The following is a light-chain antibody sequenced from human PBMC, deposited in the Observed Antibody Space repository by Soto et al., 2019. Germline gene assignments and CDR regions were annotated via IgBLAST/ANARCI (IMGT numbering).Light chain of an antibody. Sequence: EIVLTHSPGTLSLSPWERATLSCRASQSVSTNLAWYQQKPGQAPRLLIYGASTRATGIPARFSGSGSGTEFTLTISSLQSGDFAVYYCHQYNSWPRKFGQGTKVDIK. CDR2: GAS. V-gene: IGKV3-15*01. CDR3: HQYNSWPRK. CDR1: QSVSTN. J-gene: IGKJ1*01.